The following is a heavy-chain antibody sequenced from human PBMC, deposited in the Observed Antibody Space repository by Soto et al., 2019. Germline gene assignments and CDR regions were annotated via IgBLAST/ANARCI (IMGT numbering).Heavy chain of an antibody. D-gene: IGHD6-19*01. CDR2: TYHSGNP. Sequence: TLSLTCGVSGDTISTGGYSWAWIRQPPGKALEWIGHTYHSGNPYYNPSLKSRVIISVDRSKNQFSLKVSSVTAADTAVYYCARAAPEADYYYGMDVWGQGTTVT. V-gene: IGHV4-30-2*01. J-gene: IGHJ6*02. CDR3: ARAAPEADYYYGMDV. CDR1: GDTISTGGYS.